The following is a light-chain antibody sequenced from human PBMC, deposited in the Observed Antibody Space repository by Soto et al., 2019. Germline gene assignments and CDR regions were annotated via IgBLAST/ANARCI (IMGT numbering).Light chain of an antibody. CDR2: GAS. CDR1: QSVSTN. V-gene: IGKV3-15*01. J-gene: IGKJ1*01. Sequence: EIVMTQSPATLSVSPGERATLSCRASQSVSTNLAWYQQKPGQAPRLLIYGASTSATGIPARFSGSGSGTEFTLTISSLQSEDFAVYYCQQYNYWPPETFGQGTKVEIK. CDR3: QQYNYWPPET.